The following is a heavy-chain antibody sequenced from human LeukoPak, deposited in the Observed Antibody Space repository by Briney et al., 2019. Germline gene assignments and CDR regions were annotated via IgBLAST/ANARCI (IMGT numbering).Heavy chain of an antibody. Sequence: PGGSLRLSCAASGFTFDDYGMSLVRQAPGKGLEWVSGINWNGGSTGYADSVKGRFTISRDNAKNTLYLQMNSLRAEDTAVYYCTRDWRNMAFDIWGQGTMVTVSS. J-gene: IGHJ3*02. CDR2: INWNGGST. CDR1: GFTFDDYG. D-gene: IGHD1-14*01. V-gene: IGHV3-20*04. CDR3: TRDWRNMAFDI.